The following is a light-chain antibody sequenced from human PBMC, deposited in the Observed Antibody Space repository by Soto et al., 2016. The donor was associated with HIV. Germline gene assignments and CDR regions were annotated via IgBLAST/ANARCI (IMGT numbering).Light chain of an antibody. CDR1: NIGSKS. J-gene: IGLJ3*02. V-gene: IGLV3-21*03. Sequence: SYVLTQPPSVSVAPGKTATITCGGNNIGSKSVNWYQQKPGQAPPLVVYDDSDRPSGIPERFSGFNSGKTATLTISRVEAGDEADYYCQVWDNNSDHWVFGGGTKLTVL. CDR3: QVWDNNSDHWV. CDR2: DDS.